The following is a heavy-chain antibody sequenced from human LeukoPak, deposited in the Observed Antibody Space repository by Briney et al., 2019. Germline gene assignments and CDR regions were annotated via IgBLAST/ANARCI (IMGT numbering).Heavy chain of an antibody. J-gene: IGHJ5*02. CDR2: IYYSGST. V-gene: IGHV4-59*01. Sequence: NSSETLSLTCTVSGGSISSYYWSWIRQPPGKGLEWIGYIYYSGSTNYNPSLKSRVTISVDTSKNQFSLKLSSVTAADTAVYYCAKDDNYIRFLSWGQGTLVTVSS. D-gene: IGHD3-16*01. CDR1: GGSISSYY. CDR3: AKDDNYIRFLS.